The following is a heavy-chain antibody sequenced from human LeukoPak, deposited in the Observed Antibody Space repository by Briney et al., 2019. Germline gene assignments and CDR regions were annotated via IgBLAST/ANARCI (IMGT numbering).Heavy chain of an antibody. CDR3: ARDKSIAAADDAFDI. J-gene: IGHJ3*02. CDR2: ISAYNGNT. Sequence: GASVKVSCKASGYTFTSYGISWVRQAPGQGLEWMGWISAYNGNTNYAQKLQGRVTMTTDTSTSTAYMELRSLRSDDTAVYYCARDKSIAAADDAFDIWGQATMVTVSS. V-gene: IGHV1-18*01. D-gene: IGHD6-13*01. CDR1: GYTFTSYG.